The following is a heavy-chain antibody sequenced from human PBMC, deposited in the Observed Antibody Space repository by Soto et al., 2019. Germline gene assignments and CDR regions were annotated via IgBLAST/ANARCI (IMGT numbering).Heavy chain of an antibody. CDR3: ASDRGVVPAATLPYYGMDV. CDR2: IWYDGSKK. V-gene: IGHV3-33*01. Sequence: PGGSLKLSCAASGFTFSSYVMHWVRQAPGKGLEWVAVIWYDGSKKYYADSVKGRFTISRDNAKNTLYLQMNSLRAEDTAVYYCASDRGVVPAATLPYYGMDVWGQGTTVTVS. CDR1: GFTFSSYV. D-gene: IGHD2-2*01. J-gene: IGHJ6*02.